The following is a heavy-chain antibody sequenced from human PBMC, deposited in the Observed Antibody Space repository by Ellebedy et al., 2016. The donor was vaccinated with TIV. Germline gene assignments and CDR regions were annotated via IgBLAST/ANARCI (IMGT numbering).Heavy chain of an antibody. CDR2: VYSDGNT. V-gene: IGHV3-66*01. Sequence: GESLKISCAASGFTVSSNYMSWVRQAPGKGLEWVSVVYSDGNTYYADSVRGRFTISRDNSKNTAYLEMNSLRAEDTAVYYCAVTRKGYWGQGTLVTVSP. D-gene: IGHD2-15*01. CDR3: AVTRKGY. J-gene: IGHJ4*02. CDR1: GFTVSSNY.